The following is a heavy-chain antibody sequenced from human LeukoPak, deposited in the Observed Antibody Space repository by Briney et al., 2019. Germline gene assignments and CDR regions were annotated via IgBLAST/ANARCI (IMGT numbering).Heavy chain of an antibody. J-gene: IGHJ5*02. CDR2: INPNTGDT. CDR1: GYTFTGYY. Sequence: GASVKVSCKASGYTFTGYYMHWVRQAPGQGLEYLGWINPNTGDTHYAQNFQGRVTMTRDTSISTAYMDLSGLTSDDTAVYYCAEGGDWFDPWGQGTLVTVSS. V-gene: IGHV1-2*02. D-gene: IGHD3-16*01. CDR3: AEGGDWFDP.